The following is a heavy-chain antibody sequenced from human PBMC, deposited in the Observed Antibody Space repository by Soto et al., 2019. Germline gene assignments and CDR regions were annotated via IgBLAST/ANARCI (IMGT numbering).Heavy chain of an antibody. CDR1: GFTFSSYA. D-gene: IGHD1-26*01. CDR3: AKVKDGSYQRPAPFDY. J-gene: IGHJ4*02. Sequence: GGSLRLSCAASGFTFSSYAMSWVRQAPGKGLEWVSAISGSGGSTYYADSVKGRFTISRDNSKNTLYLQMNSLRAEDTAVYYCAKVKDGSYQRPAPFDYWGQGTLVTVSS. V-gene: IGHV3-23*01. CDR2: ISGSGGST.